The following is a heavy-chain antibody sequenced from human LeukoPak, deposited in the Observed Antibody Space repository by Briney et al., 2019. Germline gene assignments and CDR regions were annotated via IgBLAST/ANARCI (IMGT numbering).Heavy chain of an antibody. J-gene: IGHJ4*02. D-gene: IGHD3-22*01. Sequence: GASVKVSCKASGYTFTGYYMHWVRQAPGQGLEWMGWINPNSGGTNYAQKFQGRVTMTRDTSISTAYMELSRLRSDDTAVYYCARQSSGTMIEPRCLYCFDYWGPGTLVTVSS. CDR1: GYTFTGYY. V-gene: IGHV1-2*02. CDR3: ARQSSGTMIEPRCLYCFDY. CDR2: INPNSGGT.